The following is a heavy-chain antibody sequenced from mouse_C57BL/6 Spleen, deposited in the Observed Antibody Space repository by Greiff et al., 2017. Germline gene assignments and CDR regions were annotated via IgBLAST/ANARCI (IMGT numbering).Heavy chain of an antibody. CDR2: INPYNGGT. Sequence: EVQLQQSGPVLVKPGASVKMSCKASGYTFTDYYMNWVKQSHGKSLEWIGVINPYNGGTSYNQKFKGKATLTVDKSSSTAYMELNSLTSEDSAVYYCAREGDDGYFGRAMDYWGQGTSVTVSS. CDR3: AREGDDGYFGRAMDY. J-gene: IGHJ4*01. CDR1: GYTFTDYY. V-gene: IGHV1-19*01. D-gene: IGHD2-3*01.